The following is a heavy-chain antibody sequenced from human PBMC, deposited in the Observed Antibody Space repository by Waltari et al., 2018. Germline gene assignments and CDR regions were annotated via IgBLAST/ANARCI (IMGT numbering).Heavy chain of an antibody. J-gene: IGHJ3*02. CDR2: ITGSGRTI. Sequence: EVQVVESGGGLVQPGGSLRLSCVASGFSFSTYEMNWGRQAPGKGLEWVAYITGSGRTIYYADSVKGRFTSSRDSAKNSLYLQMNSLTVEDTAVYYCAREYTSSSGDAFDIWGQGTMVIVSS. CDR3: AREYTSSSGDAFDI. CDR1: GFSFSTYE. D-gene: IGHD6-6*01. V-gene: IGHV3-48*03.